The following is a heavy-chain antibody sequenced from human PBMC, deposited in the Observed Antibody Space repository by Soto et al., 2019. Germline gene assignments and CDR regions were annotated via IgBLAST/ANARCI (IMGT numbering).Heavy chain of an antibody. V-gene: IGHV3-21*01. CDR2: ISSSSSYI. J-gene: IGHJ4*02. CDR3: ARDFPRIAAAGTKPFDY. D-gene: IGHD6-13*01. CDR1: AFTFSSSS. Sequence: PGGSMRLSCSASAFTFSSSSMHWVRQAPGKGLEWVSSISSSSSYIYYADSVKGRLTISRDNAKNSLYLQMNSLRAEDTAVYYCARDFPRIAAAGTKPFDYWGQGTLVTVSS.